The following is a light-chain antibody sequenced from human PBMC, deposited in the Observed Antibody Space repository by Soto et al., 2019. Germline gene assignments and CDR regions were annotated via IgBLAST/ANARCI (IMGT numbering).Light chain of an antibody. V-gene: IGKV2-28*01. J-gene: IGKJ1*01. CDR1: QSLLQSNGYNY. Sequence: DIVMTQFPLSLPVTPGEPASISCRSSQSLLQSNGYNYLDWYLQKPGQSPQLLIYLGSNRASGVPDRFSGSGSGTDFTLKISRVEAEDVGVYYCMQALQTWTFGQGTKVDNK. CDR2: LGS. CDR3: MQALQTWT.